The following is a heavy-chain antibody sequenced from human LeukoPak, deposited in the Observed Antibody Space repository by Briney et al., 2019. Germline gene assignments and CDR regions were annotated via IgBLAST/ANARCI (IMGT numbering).Heavy chain of an antibody. V-gene: IGHV4-39*07. D-gene: IGHD3-22*01. J-gene: IGHJ5*02. Sequence: SETLSLTCTVSGGSISSSSYYWGWIRQPPGKGLEWIGSIYYSGSTYYNPSLKSRVTISVDTSKNQFSLKLSSVTAADTAVYYCARRHYYDVQSEFDPWGQGTLVTVSS. CDR2: IYYSGST. CDR3: ARRHYYDVQSEFDP. CDR1: GGSISSSSYY.